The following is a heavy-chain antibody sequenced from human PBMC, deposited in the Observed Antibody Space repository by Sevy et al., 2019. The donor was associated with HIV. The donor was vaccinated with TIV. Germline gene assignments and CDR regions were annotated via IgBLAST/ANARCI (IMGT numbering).Heavy chain of an antibody. CDR1: GGSISSSSYY. D-gene: IGHD3-22*01. CDR2: IYYSGST. CDR3: ARQKRYYYDSSGSYAFDI. J-gene: IGHJ3*02. Sequence: SETLSLTCTVSGGSISSSSYYWGWIRQPPGKGLEWIGSIYYSGSTYYNPSLKSRVTLSVETSMNNFSLRLSSVTVADTAVYYCARQKRYYYDSSGSYAFDIWGQGTMVTVSS. V-gene: IGHV4-39*01.